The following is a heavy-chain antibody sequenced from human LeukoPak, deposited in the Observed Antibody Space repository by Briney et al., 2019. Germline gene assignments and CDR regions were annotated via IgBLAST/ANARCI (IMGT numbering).Heavy chain of an antibody. CDR1: GFTLSGDY. D-gene: IGHD1-26*01. CDR3: ARGGSGSYYYGGYFDY. CDR2: IFGASTT. Sequence: GGSLRLSCAASGFTLSGDYMSWVRQAPGKGLEWVSVIFGASTTYYADSVKGRFTISRDNSKNTLYLQMNSLRAEDTAVYYCARGGSGSYYYGGYFDYWGQGTLVTVSS. J-gene: IGHJ4*02. V-gene: IGHV3-53*01.